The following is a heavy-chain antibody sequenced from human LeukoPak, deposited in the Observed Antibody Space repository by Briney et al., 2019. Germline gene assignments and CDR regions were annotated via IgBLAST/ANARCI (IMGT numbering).Heavy chain of an antibody. J-gene: IGHJ4*02. V-gene: IGHV3-48*01. Sequence: GGSLRLPCAASGFTFSSYSMNWVRQAPGKGLEWVSYISSSSSTIYYADSVKGRFTISRDNAKNSLYLQMNSLRAEDTAVYYCARTMGYYDFWSGYYIWGQGTLVTVSS. CDR3: ARTMGYYDFWSGYYI. CDR2: ISSSSSTI. D-gene: IGHD3-3*01. CDR1: GFTFSSYS.